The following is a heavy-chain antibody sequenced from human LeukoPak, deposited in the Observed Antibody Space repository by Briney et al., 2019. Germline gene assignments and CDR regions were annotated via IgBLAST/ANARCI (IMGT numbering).Heavy chain of an antibody. J-gene: IGHJ4*02. CDR2: ISSSGTTI. V-gene: IGHV3-48*03. Sequence: SGGSLRLSCAASGFTFSSSEMNWVRQTPGKGLEWVSYISSSGTTIAYADSVKGRFTTSRDNAQNSIYLQMNSLRAEDTAVYYCARDSRATGVHEYWGRGTLVTVSS. D-gene: IGHD1-1*01. CDR1: GFTFSSSE. CDR3: ARDSRATGVHEY.